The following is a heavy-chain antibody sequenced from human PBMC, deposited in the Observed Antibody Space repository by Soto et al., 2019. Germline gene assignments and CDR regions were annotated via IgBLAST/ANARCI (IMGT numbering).Heavy chain of an antibody. V-gene: IGHV4-31*03. CDR3: ASRDADTPLVGNDY. CDR2: IYYSGTT. D-gene: IGHD3-9*01. Sequence: QVHLQESGPGLVKPSQTLALTCTVSGGSISSGGYYWYWVRQHPEKGLEWSGFIYYSGTTYYNPSLKSRVTMSVHTSQKQFSLKLRSVPAADTAVYYCASRDADTPLVGNDYWGQGTLVVVSS. J-gene: IGHJ4*02. CDR1: GGSISSGGYY.